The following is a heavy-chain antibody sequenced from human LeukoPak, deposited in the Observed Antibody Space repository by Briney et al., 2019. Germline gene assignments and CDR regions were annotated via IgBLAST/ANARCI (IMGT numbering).Heavy chain of an antibody. J-gene: IGHJ4*02. Sequence: SETLSLTCAVYGGSFSGYYWSWIRQPPGKGLEWIGEINHSGSTNYNPSLKSRVTISVDTSKNQFSPKLSSVTAADTAVYYCARSHQLYSSGWYGSWYFDYWGQGTLVTVSS. CDR2: INHSGST. V-gene: IGHV4-34*01. CDR1: GGSFSGYY. D-gene: IGHD6-19*01. CDR3: ARSHQLYSSGWYGSWYFDY.